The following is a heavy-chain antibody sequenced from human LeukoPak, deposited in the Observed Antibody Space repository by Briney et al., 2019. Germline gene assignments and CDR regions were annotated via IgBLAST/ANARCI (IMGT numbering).Heavy chain of an antibody. Sequence: GGSLRLSCAASVFSFRSYAMHWVRPTPAKGGEWVALISYEGSHQYNADSVSGGFTLSRDNSKNTLYLQMNSLRAEDTAVYYCARDGGRKYYSDSGIHYNMLAYFDSWGQGTLVTVSS. J-gene: IGHJ4*02. CDR3: ARDGGRKYYSDSGIHYNMLAYFDS. CDR1: VFSFRSYA. CDR2: ISYEGSHQ. D-gene: IGHD3-10*01. V-gene: IGHV3-30*04.